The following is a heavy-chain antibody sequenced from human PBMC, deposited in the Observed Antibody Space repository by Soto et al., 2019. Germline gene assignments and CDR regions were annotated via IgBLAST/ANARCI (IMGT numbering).Heavy chain of an antibody. J-gene: IGHJ3*02. Sequence: QVQLQESGPGLVKPSETLSLTCTVSGGSISSYYWSWIRQPPGKGLEWIGYIYYSGSTNYNPSLKSRVTLSVDTSKNPVSLTLSSVTAADTAVYYCARYPEEGFPDIWGQGTMVTVSS. V-gene: IGHV4-59*01. CDR3: ARYPEEGFPDI. CDR1: GGSISSYY. D-gene: IGHD3-10*01. CDR2: IYYSGST.